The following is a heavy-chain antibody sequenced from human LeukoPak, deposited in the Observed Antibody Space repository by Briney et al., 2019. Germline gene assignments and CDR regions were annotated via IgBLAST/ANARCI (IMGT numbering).Heavy chain of an antibody. Sequence: SETLSLTCAVAGASISNSNWWTWVRQPPGKGLEWIGEIYHSGSTNYKPSLKSRATISVDKSKNQFSLKLSSVTAADTAVYYCARVTVGASWFDYWGQGTLVTVSS. V-gene: IGHV4-4*02. D-gene: IGHD1-26*01. CDR3: ARVTVGASWFDY. CDR1: GASISNSNW. CDR2: IYHSGST. J-gene: IGHJ4*02.